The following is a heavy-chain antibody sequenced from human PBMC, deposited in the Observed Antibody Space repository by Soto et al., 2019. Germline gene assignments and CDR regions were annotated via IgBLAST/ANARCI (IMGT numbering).Heavy chain of an antibody. J-gene: IGHJ4*02. CDR2: ITPTLGTT. CDR3: ARDLARGAGSAGFDY. D-gene: IGHD1-26*01. CDR1: GATFSGSA. Sequence: ASVKVSCKASGATFSGSAFSWVRQAPGQGLEWMGGITPTLGTTNYAQHLQGRVTITADGSTATSFMELTSLTSADTAVYYCARDLARGAGSAGFDYWGQGTLVTVSS. V-gene: IGHV1-69*13.